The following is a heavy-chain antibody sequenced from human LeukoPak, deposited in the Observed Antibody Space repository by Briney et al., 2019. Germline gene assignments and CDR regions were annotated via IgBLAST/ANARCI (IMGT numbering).Heavy chain of an antibody. D-gene: IGHD3-10*01. CDR3: ARAASPYYYGSGSYYSRFDY. CDR2: TYYRSKWYT. CDR1: GDSVSSNSAA. V-gene: IGHV6-1*01. J-gene: IGHJ4*02. Sequence: SQTLSLTCAISGDSVSSNSAAWGWIRQSPSRGLEWLGRTYYRSKWYTDYAVSVKSRISINPDTSQNQFSLQLNSVTPEDTAVYYCARAASPYYYGSGSYYSRFDYWGQGTLVTVSS.